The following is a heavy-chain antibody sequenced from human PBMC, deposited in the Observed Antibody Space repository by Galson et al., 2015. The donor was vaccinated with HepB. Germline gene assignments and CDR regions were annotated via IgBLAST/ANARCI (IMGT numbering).Heavy chain of an antibody. CDR2: IRSSNSYM. D-gene: IGHD2-21*01. J-gene: IGHJ2*01. Sequence: SLRLSCATSGFTFISYSMNWGRQAPRKGLEWVSSIRSSNSYMYYADSVNGGFTISRDNAKNSLYLQMSSLRAEDTAVYYCARDSLLWWPNPGEYFDLWGRGTLVTVSS. CDR3: ARDSLLWWPNPGEYFDL. V-gene: IGHV3-21*01. CDR1: GFTFISYS.